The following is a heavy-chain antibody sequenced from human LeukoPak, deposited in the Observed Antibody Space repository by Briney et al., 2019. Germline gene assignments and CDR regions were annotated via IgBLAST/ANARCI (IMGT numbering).Heavy chain of an antibody. J-gene: IGHJ4*02. CDR1: GGSFSGYY. CDR2: INHSGST. V-gene: IGHV4-34*01. CDR3: ARSSIWFGELNFDY. Sequence: SETLSLTCAVYGGSFSGYYWSWIRQPPGKGLEWIGEINHSGSTNYNPSLKSRVTISVDTSKNQFSLKLSSVTAADTAVYHCARSSIWFGELNFDYWGQGTLVTVSS. D-gene: IGHD3-10*01.